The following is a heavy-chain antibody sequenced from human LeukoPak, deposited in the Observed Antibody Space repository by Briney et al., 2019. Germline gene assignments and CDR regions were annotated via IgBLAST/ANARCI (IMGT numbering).Heavy chain of an antibody. J-gene: IGHJ4*02. CDR3: AKSGTRSSWSPRVKTYLDY. V-gene: IGHV3-30*02. CDR2: IRYDGSNK. Sequence: QPGGSLRLSCAASGFTFTGYGMHWVRQAPGKGLEWVAFIRYDGSNKYYADSVKGRFTISRDNSKNTLYLQMNSLRAEDTAVYYCAKSGTRSSWSPRVKTYLDYWGQGTLVTVSS. D-gene: IGHD6-13*01. CDR1: GFTFTGYG.